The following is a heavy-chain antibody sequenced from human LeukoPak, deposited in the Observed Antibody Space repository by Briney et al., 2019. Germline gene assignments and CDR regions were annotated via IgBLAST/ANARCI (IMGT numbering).Heavy chain of an antibody. J-gene: IGHJ4*02. CDR2: IYYSGTT. V-gene: IGHV4-31*03. CDR1: GGSMSSGDNY. D-gene: IGHD4/OR15-4a*01. Sequence: PSQTLSLTCTVSGGSMSSGDNYWSCIRQPPGKGLEWIGHIYYSGTTYYTPSLKSRVSISVDTSKNQFSLRLSSVTVADTAVYYCARYGGNAHDYWGQRTLVTVSS. CDR3: ARYGGNAHDY.